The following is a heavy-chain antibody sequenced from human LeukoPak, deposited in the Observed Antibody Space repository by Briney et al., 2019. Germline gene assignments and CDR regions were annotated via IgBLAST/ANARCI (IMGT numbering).Heavy chain of an antibody. J-gene: IGHJ4*02. Sequence: PGGSLRLSCAASGFTFSSYGMHWVRQAPGKGLEWVANIKQDGSEKYYVDSVKGRFTISRDNAKNSLYLQMNSLRVEDTAVHYCARVRVYGDSERDYWGQGTLVTVSS. CDR3: ARVRVYGDSERDY. V-gene: IGHV3-7*01. D-gene: IGHD4-17*01. CDR2: IKQDGSEK. CDR1: GFTFSSYG.